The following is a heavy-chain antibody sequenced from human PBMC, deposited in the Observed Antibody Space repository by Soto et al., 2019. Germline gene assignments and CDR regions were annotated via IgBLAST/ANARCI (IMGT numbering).Heavy chain of an antibody. CDR2: ISGSGGST. J-gene: IGHJ5*02. CDR3: AKETSDLRPVPPLHRFDP. V-gene: IGHV3-23*01. CDR1: VFTFSSYA. Sequence: EVQLLESGGGLVQPGGSLRLSCAASVFTFSSYAMSWVRQAPGRGLEWVLAISGSGGSTYYADSLKGRFTISRDNSKNTLYLQMNSLRAEDTAVYYCAKETSDLRPVPPLHRFDPWGQGTLVTVSS. D-gene: IGHD6-19*01.